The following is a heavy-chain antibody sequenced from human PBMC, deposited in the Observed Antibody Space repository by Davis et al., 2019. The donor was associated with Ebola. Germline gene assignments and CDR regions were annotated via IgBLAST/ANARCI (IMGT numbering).Heavy chain of an antibody. D-gene: IGHD2-15*01. CDR2: ISGSGGST. J-gene: IGHJ4*02. V-gene: IGHV3-23*01. Sequence: GESLKISCAASGFTFSSYAMSWVRQAPGKGPEWVSAISGSGGSTYYADSVKGRFTISRDNSKNTLYLQMNSLRAEDTAVYYCARDGERYCSGGSCYSLDYWGQGTLVTVSS. CDR1: GFTFSSYA. CDR3: ARDGERYCSGGSCYSLDY.